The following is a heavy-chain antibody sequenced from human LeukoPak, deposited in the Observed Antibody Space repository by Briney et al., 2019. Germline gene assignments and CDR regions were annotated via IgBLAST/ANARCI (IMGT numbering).Heavy chain of an antibody. J-gene: IGHJ3*02. CDR2: IIPIFGTA. CDR1: GGTFSSYA. CDR3: ARAGVAADAFDI. V-gene: IGHV1-69*05. Sequence: SVKVSCKASGGTFSSYAISWVRQAPGQGLEWMGGIIPIFGTANYAQKFQGRVTITTDESTSTAYMELSSLRSEDTAVYYCARAGVAADAFDIWGQGTMVTVSS. D-gene: IGHD6-19*01.